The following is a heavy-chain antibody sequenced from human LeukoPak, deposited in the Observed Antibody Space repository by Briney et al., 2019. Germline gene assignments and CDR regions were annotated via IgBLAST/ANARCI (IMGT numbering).Heavy chain of an antibody. CDR1: DYTFTSYD. CDR2: ISAYTGNT. J-gene: IGHJ4*02. V-gene: IGHV1-18*01. D-gene: IGHD4-17*01. CDR3: ARDYGDYGDY. Sequence: GASVKVSCKASDYTFTSYDINWVRQAPGQGLEWMGWISAYTGNTNYAQEFQGRVTMTTDTSTSTAYMELRSLRSDDTAVYYCARDYGDYGDYWGQGTLVTVSS.